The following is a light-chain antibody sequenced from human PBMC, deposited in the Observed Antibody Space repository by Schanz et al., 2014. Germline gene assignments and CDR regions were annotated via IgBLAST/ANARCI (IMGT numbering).Light chain of an antibody. CDR3: QQSHSTPFT. J-gene: IGKJ4*01. CDR1: QSISSY. Sequence: DIQMTQSPSSLSASVGDRVTITCRASQSISSYLNWYQQKPGKAPNLLIYAASSLQDGVPSSFSGSGSGTDFTLTISSLRPEDFATYFCQQSHSTPFTFGGGTKVEI. CDR2: AAS. V-gene: IGKV1-39*01.